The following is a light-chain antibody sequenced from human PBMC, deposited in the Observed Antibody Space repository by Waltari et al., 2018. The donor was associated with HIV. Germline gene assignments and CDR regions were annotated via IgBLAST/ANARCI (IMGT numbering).Light chain of an antibody. Sequence: QSALTQPPSASGSPGQSVTISCTGTSSDIGDYDYVSWYQHQPGEAPKLLIYEVLNRPSGVPHRFSGSKSGNTASLTVSGLQAEDEADYYCSSYGCNSNVIFGGGTKLTVL. CDR2: EVL. CDR1: SSDIGDYDY. J-gene: IGLJ2*01. V-gene: IGLV2-8*01. CDR3: SSYGCNSNVI.